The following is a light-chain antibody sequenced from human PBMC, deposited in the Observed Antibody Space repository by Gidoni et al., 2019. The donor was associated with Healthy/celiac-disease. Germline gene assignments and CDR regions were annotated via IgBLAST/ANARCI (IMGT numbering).Light chain of an antibody. CDR3: QQYNNWPPWT. V-gene: IGKV3-15*01. J-gene: IGKJ1*01. Sequence: EIVMMQSPATLSVSPGERATLSCRASQSVSSNLAWYQQKPGQAPRLLIYGASTRATGIPARFSGSGSGTEFTLTISSLQSEDFAVYCCQQYNNWPPWTFGQGTKVEIK. CDR2: GAS. CDR1: QSVSSN.